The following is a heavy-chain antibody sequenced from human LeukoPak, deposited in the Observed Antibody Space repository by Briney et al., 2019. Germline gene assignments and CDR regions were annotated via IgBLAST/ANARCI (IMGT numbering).Heavy chain of an antibody. CDR1: GYSFTSYW. J-gene: IGHJ5*02. CDR3: ARRVVVAGWFDP. CDR2: IYPGDSDT. V-gene: IGHV5-51*01. Sequence: GESLRISCKGSGYSFTSYWIGWVRQMPGKGLEWMGIIYPGDSDTRYSPSFQGQVTISADKSISTAYLQWSSLKASDTAMYYCARRVVVAGWFDPWAREPWSPSPQ. D-gene: IGHD2-2*01.